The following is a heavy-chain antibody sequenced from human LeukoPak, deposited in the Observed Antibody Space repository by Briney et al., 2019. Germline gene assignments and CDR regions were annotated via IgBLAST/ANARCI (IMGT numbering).Heavy chain of an antibody. D-gene: IGHD3-10*01. J-gene: IGHJ4*02. CDR3: ATGPNYYGTFDY. Sequence: GRSLRLSCAASGSTFHDSAMHWVRQAPGKGLEWVSSISWNSGNIGYADSVKGRFTISRDNVKNSLYLQMNSLKAEDTALYYCATGPNYYGTFDYWGQGTLVTVSS. CDR2: ISWNSGNI. V-gene: IGHV3-9*01. CDR1: GSTFHDSA.